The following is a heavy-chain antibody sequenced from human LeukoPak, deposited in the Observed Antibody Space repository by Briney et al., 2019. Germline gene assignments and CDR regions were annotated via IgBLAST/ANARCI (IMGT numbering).Heavy chain of an antibody. J-gene: IGHJ5*01. Sequence: PGGSLRLSCAASGFTFSSYWMNWVRQAPGKGLEWVANIKRDGNEKNYVDSVKGRFSISRDNAKSSLYLQMDSLRAEDTAVYYCAKEGAYPIITYDSWGQGALVTVSS. D-gene: IGHD3-10*01. CDR1: GFTFSSYW. V-gene: IGHV3-7*01. CDR2: IKRDGNEK. CDR3: AKEGAYPIITYDS.